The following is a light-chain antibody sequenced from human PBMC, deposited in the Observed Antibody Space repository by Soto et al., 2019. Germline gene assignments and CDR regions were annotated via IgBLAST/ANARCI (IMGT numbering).Light chain of an antibody. CDR2: EVS. V-gene: IGLV2-14*01. CDR3: CSYTTSSTHV. J-gene: IGLJ1*01. CDR1: SSDVGAYKF. Sequence: QSALTQPASVSGSPGQSVTISCTGTSSDVGAYKFVSWFQHHPGKAPKVIIYEVSNRPSGVSNRFSGSKSGNTASLTISRLQAEEEADYYCCSYTTSSTHVFGTGTKVTVL.